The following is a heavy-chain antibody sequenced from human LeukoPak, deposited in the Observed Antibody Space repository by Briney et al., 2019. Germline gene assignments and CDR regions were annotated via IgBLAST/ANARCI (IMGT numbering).Heavy chain of an antibody. CDR2: ISSSSSNI. D-gene: IGHD3-10*01. CDR3: ARDPDFYGSGSYYKVNWFDP. CDR1: GFTFSSYS. Sequence: GGSLRLSCAASGFTFSSYSMNWLRQAPGKGLEWVSSISSSSSNIYYADSVKGRFTISRDNAKNSLYLQMNSLRAEDTAVYYCARDPDFYGSGSYYKVNWFDPWGQGTLVTVSS. V-gene: IGHV3-21*04. J-gene: IGHJ5*02.